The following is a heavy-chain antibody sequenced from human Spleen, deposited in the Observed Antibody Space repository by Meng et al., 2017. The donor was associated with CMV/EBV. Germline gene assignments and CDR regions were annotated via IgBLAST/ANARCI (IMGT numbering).Heavy chain of an antibody. D-gene: IGHD3-10*01. CDR2: INWNGGST. Sequence: GGSLRLSCAPSRFIFDDYDINWVRQAPGKGLEWVSGINWNGGSTSYIDSVKGRFTISRDNSKNSLYLQLNRLRTEDTASYYCARGRYYYGLGSEYGMDVWGQGTTVTVSS. V-gene: IGHV3-20*04. CDR1: RFIFDDYD. J-gene: IGHJ6*02. CDR3: ARGRYYYGLGSEYGMDV.